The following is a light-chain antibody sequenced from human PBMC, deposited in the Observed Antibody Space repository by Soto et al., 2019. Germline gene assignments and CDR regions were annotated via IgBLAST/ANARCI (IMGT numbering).Light chain of an antibody. CDR3: QQYATSPRT. Sequence: ENALTQSPGTLSLSPGEEATLSCRASQSVNNNYLAWYQQIPGQPPRLLIYGASSRATGIPDRFSGRGSGTDFTLTIARLEPEDFSVYYCQQYATSPRTFGQGTKVDIK. CDR2: GAS. V-gene: IGKV3-20*01. CDR1: QSVNNNY. J-gene: IGKJ1*01.